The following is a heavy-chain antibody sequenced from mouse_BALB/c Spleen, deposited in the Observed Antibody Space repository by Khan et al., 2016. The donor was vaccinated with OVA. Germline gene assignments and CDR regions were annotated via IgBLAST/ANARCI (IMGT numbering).Heavy chain of an antibody. Sequence: LEESGAELARPGASVKMSCKASGYTFTSYTIHWIKLRPGQGLEWIGYINPSNGYTNYNQKFRDKATLTADKSSTTAYMQLSSLTSDDSAVYSCVRDGAYHRNDGWFAYWGQGTLVTVSA. J-gene: IGHJ3*01. CDR1: GYTFTSYT. CDR2: INPSNGYT. CDR3: VRDGAYHRNDGWFAY. D-gene: IGHD2-14*01. V-gene: IGHV1-4*01.